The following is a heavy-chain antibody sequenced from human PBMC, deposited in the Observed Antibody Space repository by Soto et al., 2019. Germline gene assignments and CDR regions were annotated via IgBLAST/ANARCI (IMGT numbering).Heavy chain of an antibody. CDR3: AKDRGYYSSSWPSY. J-gene: IGHJ4*02. V-gene: IGHV3-30*18. Sequence: GGSLRLSCAASGSSFSNYGIHWVRQVPGKGLEWVAVISYDGTYNHYTDSVKGRFTISRDNSKNTVYLQMNSLRAEDTAVYYCAKDRGYYSSSWPSYWGQGTLVTVS. D-gene: IGHD6-13*01. CDR2: ISYDGTYN. CDR1: GSSFSNYG.